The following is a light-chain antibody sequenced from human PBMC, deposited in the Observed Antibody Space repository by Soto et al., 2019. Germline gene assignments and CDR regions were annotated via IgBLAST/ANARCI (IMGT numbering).Light chain of an antibody. CDR1: QSVSSNY. CDR3: QQYSSLPVT. V-gene: IGKV3-20*01. Sequence: EIVLTHSPGTLSLSPGETATLSCRASQSVSSNYLAWYQHKPGQAPRLVIYGASSRATGIPARLSASGSGTEFTLTISRLEPEDFAVYFCQQYSSLPVTCGQGTKVDIK. J-gene: IGKJ1*01. CDR2: GAS.